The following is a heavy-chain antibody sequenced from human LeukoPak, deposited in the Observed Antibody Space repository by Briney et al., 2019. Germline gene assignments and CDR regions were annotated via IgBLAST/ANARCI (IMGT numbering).Heavy chain of an antibody. Sequence: ASVKVSCKASGGTFSSYAISWVRQAPGQGLEWMGGIIPIFGTANYAQKFQGRVTITADESTSTAYMELGSLRSEDTAVYYCARNKPGGWYGDYWGQGTLVTVSS. D-gene: IGHD6-19*01. J-gene: IGHJ4*02. CDR3: ARNKPGGWYGDY. CDR2: IIPIFGTA. V-gene: IGHV1-69*01. CDR1: GGTFSSYA.